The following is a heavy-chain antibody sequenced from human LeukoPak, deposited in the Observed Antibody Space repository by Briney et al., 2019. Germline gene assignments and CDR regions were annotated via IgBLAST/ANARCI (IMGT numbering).Heavy chain of an antibody. CDR2: IIPIFGTA. V-gene: IGHV1-69*06. CDR1: VGTFSSYA. CDR3: ARDLDWARSRAFDI. D-gene: IGHD3-9*01. J-gene: IGHJ3*02. Sequence: SEKLSCNASVGTFSSYAISWVRHAPGQGLEWMGGIIPIFGTANYAQKFQGRVTITADKSTSTAYMERSSLRSEDTAVYYCARDLDWARSRAFDIWGQGTMVTVSS.